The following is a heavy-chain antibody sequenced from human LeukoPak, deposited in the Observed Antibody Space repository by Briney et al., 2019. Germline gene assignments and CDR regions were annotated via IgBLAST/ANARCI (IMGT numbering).Heavy chain of an antibody. V-gene: IGHV4-59*12. CDR1: GGSLCSYY. Sequence: SSETLSLTCTVSGGSLCSYYWSWVRQPPGKGREWVGYIYYSGSTNYNPSLESRGTISLETYTNHFSLMRRPVSAADTAGSYCWRGGSGWLIHWGQGTLVSVFS. CDR3: WRGGSGWLIH. CDR2: IYYSGST. J-gene: IGHJ4*02. D-gene: IGHD6-19*01.